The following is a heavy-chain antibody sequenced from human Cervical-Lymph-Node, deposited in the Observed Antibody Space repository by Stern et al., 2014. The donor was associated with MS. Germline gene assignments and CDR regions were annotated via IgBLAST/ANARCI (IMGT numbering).Heavy chain of an antibody. J-gene: IGHJ6*02. CDR1: GYSFTTYA. Sequence: QVQLGQSGSELKNPGASVKISCKASGYSFTTYALSWVRQAPGQGLKWMAWISTYTGNPTYAQDFAGRFVFSLDTSVSTAYLQISSLQADDTAVYYCARVPALGSGWEYFYGLDVWGQGTTVTVSS. CDR2: ISTYTGNP. D-gene: IGHD6-19*01. CDR3: ARVPALGSGWEYFYGLDV. V-gene: IGHV7-4-1*02.